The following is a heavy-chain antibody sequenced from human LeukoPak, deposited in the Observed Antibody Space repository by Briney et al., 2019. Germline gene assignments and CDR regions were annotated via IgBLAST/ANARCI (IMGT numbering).Heavy chain of an antibody. D-gene: IGHD3-3*01. CDR1: GGSISSYY. V-gene: IGHV4-59*08. J-gene: IGHJ6*04. CDR3: ARGYSVSIFGVVTYAPCMDV. CDR2: IYYSGST. Sequence: TSETLSLTCTVSGGSISSYYWSWIRQPPGKGLEWIGYIYYSGSTNYNPSLKSRVTISVDTSKNQFSLKLSSVTAADTAVYYCARGYSVSIFGVVTYAPCMDVWGKGTTVTVSS.